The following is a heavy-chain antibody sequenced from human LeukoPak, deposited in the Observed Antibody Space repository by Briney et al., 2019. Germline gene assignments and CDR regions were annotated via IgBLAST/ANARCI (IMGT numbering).Heavy chain of an antibody. D-gene: IGHD1-26*01. CDR2: VYYSGST. CDR1: GGSISSSGYY. CDR3: ARHEYSGSYYGLSWFDP. J-gene: IGHJ5*02. Sequence: PSETLSLTCTVSGGSISSSGYYWGWIRQPPGKGLEWIASVYYSGSTYYNPSLKSRVTISVDTSKNQLSLKLSSLTAADTAVYYCARHEYSGSYYGLSWFDPWGQGTLVTVSS. V-gene: IGHV4-39*01.